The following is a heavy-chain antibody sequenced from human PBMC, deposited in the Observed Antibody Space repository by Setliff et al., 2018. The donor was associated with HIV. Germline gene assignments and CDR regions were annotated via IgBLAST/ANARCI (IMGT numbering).Heavy chain of an antibody. CDR2: IYHTGST. J-gene: IGHJ4*02. Sequence: SETLSLTCTVSGGSISSHYWSWIRQPPGKGLEWIGEIYHTGSTNYNPALKSRLTISVDKSNNQFSLKLNAVAAADTAVYYCARTASLTAGGYSWGQGTLVTVSS. CDR3: ARTASLTAGGYS. D-gene: IGHD3-22*01. CDR1: GGSISSHY. V-gene: IGHV4-59*11.